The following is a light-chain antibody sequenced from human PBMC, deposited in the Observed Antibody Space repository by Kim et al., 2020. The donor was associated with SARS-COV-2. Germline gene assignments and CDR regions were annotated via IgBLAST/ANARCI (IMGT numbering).Light chain of an antibody. J-gene: IGKJ5*01. Sequence: SIRHRVPITRRARHSIITYLNWYQQKPGTASKLLIYAASSLQIVVPSRFRGSGSGTDFALTIHNLQPEDFATYYCQQTSSPPRITFGQGTRLEIK. V-gene: IGKV1-39*01. CDR1: HSIITY. CDR2: AAS. CDR3: QQTSSPPRIT.